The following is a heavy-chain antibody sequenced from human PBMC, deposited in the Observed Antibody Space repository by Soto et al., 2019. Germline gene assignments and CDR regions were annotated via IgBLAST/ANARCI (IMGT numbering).Heavy chain of an antibody. CDR1: GGSFSGYY. Sequence: QVQLQQWGAGLLKPSETLSLTCAVYGGSFSGYYWSWIRQPPGKGLEWIGEINHSGSTNYNPSLKGRVTLSVETPKNQFSLKLSSVTAADTAVYYCARAGFGVVIISAWFDPWGQGTLVTVSS. CDR2: INHSGST. V-gene: IGHV4-34*01. CDR3: ARAGFGVVIISAWFDP. D-gene: IGHD3-3*01. J-gene: IGHJ5*02.